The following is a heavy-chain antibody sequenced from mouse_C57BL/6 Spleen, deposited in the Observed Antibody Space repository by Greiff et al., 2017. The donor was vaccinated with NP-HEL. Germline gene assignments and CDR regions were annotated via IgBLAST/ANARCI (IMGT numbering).Heavy chain of an antibody. Sequence: VQLKESGPELVKPGASVKISCKASGYSFTDYNMNWVKQSNGKSLEWIGVINPNYGTTSYNQKFKGKATLTVDQSSSTAYMQLNSLTSEDSAVYYCAREAADGYYAWFAYWGQGTLVTVSA. CDR2: INPNYGTT. CDR1: GYSFTDYN. D-gene: IGHD2-3*01. J-gene: IGHJ3*01. CDR3: AREAADGYYAWFAY. V-gene: IGHV1-39*01.